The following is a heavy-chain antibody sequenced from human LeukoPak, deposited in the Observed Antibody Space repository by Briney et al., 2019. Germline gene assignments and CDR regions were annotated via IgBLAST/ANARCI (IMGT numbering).Heavy chain of an antibody. Sequence: GGSLRLSCAASGFTFSSYWMSWVRQAPGKGLEWVANIKQDGSEKYYVDSVKGRFTISRDNAKNSLYLQMNSLRAEDTAVYYCARDYCSGGSCPVYYMDVWGQGTRVTVSS. V-gene: IGHV3-7*01. CDR1: GFTFSSYW. D-gene: IGHD2-15*01. CDR3: ARDYCSGGSCPVYYMDV. J-gene: IGHJ6*03. CDR2: IKQDGSEK.